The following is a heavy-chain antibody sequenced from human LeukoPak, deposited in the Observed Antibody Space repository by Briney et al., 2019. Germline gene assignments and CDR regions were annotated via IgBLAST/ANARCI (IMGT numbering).Heavy chain of an antibody. J-gene: IGHJ2*01. CDR1: GLTFRNYG. V-gene: IGHV3-33*03. Sequence: GTPLRLSCVASGLTFRNYGFHWVRQAPGKGLEWVAIIYSGGGTTKYYAESLKDRFTITRDDSRDTLYLQMNSLRAEDTAVYYCVVILVPGGVWHFDLWGRGTLVTVSS. CDR3: VVILVPGGVWHFDL. CDR2: IYSGGGTTK. D-gene: IGHD2-2*01.